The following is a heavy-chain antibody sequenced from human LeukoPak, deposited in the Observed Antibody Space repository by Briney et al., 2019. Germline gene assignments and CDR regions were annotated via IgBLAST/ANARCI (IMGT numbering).Heavy chain of an antibody. CDR3: ARDPFEYNNYNWFDP. J-gene: IGHJ5*02. Sequence: AGGSLRLSCVASGFTFSTYTVNWVRQAPGKGLEWVSSISSRSTYIYYADSVKGRFTISRDNAKNSLYLQMNSLRAEDTAVYYCARDPFEYNNYNWFDPWGQGTLVTVSS. D-gene: IGHD4-11*01. CDR1: GFTFSTYT. CDR2: ISSRSTYI. V-gene: IGHV3-21*01.